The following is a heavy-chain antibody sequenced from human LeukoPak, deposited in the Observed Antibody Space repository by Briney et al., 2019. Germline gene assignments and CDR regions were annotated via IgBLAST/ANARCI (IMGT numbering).Heavy chain of an antibody. D-gene: IGHD3-22*01. J-gene: IGHJ4*02. Sequence: PSETLSLTCTVSGGSISSGSYYRSWIRQPAGKGLEWIGRIYTSGSTNYNPPLKSRVTISVDTSKNQFSLKLSSVTAADTAVYYCARDSGSSGWLDYWGQGTLVTVSS. CDR1: GGSISSGSYY. V-gene: IGHV4-61*02. CDR2: IYTSGST. CDR3: ARDSGSSGWLDY.